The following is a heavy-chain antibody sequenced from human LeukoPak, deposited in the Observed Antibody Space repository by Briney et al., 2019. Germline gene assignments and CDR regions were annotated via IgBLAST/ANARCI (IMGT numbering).Heavy chain of an antibody. V-gene: IGHV1-2*02. CDR3: AASDGHIKAGYYYYMDV. CDR2: INPNTGGT. CDR1: GYTFTGYY. Sequence: ASVKVSCKASGYTFTGYYFHWVRQAPGQGLERMGWINPNTGGTNYAQRFQGRVTLTWDTSFSTAYMELNRLTSDDTAVYYCAASDGHIKAGYYYYMDVWGKGTSVTVSS. J-gene: IGHJ6*03. D-gene: IGHD3-10*01.